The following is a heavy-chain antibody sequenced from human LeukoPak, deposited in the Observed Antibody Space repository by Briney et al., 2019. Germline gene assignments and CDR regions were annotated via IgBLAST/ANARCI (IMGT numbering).Heavy chain of an antibody. D-gene: IGHD3-22*01. V-gene: IGHV3-53*01. CDR3: ARVGSSGYYPDGPIDY. Sequence: PGGSLRLSCAASGFTFSSYSMNWVRQAPGKGLEWVSVIYSGGSTYYADSVKGRFTISRDNSKNTLYLQMNSLRAEDTAVYYCARVGSSGYYPDGPIDYWGQGTLVTVSS. J-gene: IGHJ4*02. CDR1: GFTFSSYS. CDR2: IYSGGST.